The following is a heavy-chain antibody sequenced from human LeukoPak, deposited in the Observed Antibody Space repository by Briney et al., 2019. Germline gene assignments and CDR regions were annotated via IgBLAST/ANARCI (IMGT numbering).Heavy chain of an antibody. J-gene: IGHJ4*02. CDR2: SYSDDNG. Sequence: PGGSLRLSCAASGFTVSTDHMSWVRQAPGKGLEWVAVSYSDDNGYYTESVKGRFTISRDNSKNTLCLQMNSLRAENTAIYYCARVWELSFDHWGQGTLVTVSS. V-gene: IGHV3-53*01. D-gene: IGHD1-26*01. CDR3: ARVWELSFDH. CDR1: GFTVSTDH.